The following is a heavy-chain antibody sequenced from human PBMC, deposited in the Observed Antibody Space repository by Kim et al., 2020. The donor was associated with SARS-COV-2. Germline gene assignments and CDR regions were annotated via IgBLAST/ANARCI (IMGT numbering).Heavy chain of an antibody. V-gene: IGHV4-34*01. J-gene: IGHJ5*02. D-gene: IGHD6-13*01. Sequence: NPSLKSRVTISVDTSKNQFSLKLGSVTAADTAVYYCARGQAAAGTGWFDPWGPGTLVTVSS. CDR3: ARGQAAAGTGWFDP.